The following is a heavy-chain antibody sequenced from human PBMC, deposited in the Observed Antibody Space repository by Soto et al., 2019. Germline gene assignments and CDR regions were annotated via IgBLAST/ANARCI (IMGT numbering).Heavy chain of an antibody. V-gene: IGHV1-8*01. Sequence: ASVKVSCKASGYTFTSYDINWVRQATGQGLEWMGWMNPNSGNTGYAQKFQGRVTMTRNTSTSTAYMELSSLRSEDTAVYYCARGPDVDTAMVSPFDYWGQGTLVTVSS. CDR3: ARGPDVDTAMVSPFDY. CDR2: MNPNSGNT. CDR1: GYTFTSYD. J-gene: IGHJ4*02. D-gene: IGHD5-18*01.